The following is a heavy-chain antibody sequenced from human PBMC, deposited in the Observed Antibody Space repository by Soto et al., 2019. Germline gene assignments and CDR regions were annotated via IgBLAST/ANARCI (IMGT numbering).Heavy chain of an antibody. CDR1: GFTFSSYS. Sequence: GGSLRLSCAASGFTFSSYSMSWVRQAPGKGLGWVSGISGSGGSTYYADSVRGRFTISRDNSKNTLCLQMNSLRAEDTAIYYCAKDYNYYGEIDYWGQGTLVTVSS. V-gene: IGHV3-23*01. D-gene: IGHD4-17*01. J-gene: IGHJ4*02. CDR2: ISGSGGST. CDR3: AKDYNYYGEIDY.